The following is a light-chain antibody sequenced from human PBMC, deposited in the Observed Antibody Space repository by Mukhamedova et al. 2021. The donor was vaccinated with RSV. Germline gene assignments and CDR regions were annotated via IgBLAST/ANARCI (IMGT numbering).Light chain of an antibody. CDR3: QQQWT. CDR1: PNAGIY. CDR2: DAS. V-gene: IGKV3-11*01. Sequence: RATLSCRASPNAGIYLAWYQHKPGQAPRLLIYDASNRATGIPARFSGSRSGTDFTLTITSLEPEDFAVYYCQQQWTFGQGTKVEI. J-gene: IGKJ1*01.